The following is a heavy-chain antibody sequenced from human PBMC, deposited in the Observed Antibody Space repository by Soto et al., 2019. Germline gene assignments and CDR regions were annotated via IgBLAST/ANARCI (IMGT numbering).Heavy chain of an antibody. V-gene: IGHV4-30-4*01. Sequence: QVQLHESGPGLVKPSQTLSLTCTVSGGSIDTVFYYWSWIRQSPDKGLEWIGHIYDGGNSYNNPYLNSRVTISLDTSKNQFSLKLTSVTAADTAVYYWPRVLAGDKVDQWGQGTLVTVSS. D-gene: IGHD3-10*01. J-gene: IGHJ4*02. CDR2: IYDGGNS. CDR3: PRVLAGDKVDQ. CDR1: GGSIDTVFYY.